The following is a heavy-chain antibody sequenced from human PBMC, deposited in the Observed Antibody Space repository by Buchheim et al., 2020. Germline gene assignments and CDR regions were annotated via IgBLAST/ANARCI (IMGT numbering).Heavy chain of an antibody. CDR1: GFTFSSYS. J-gene: IGHJ4*02. CDR2: ISSSSSYI. D-gene: IGHD4-17*01. Sequence: EVQLVESGGGLVKPGGSLRLSCAASGFTFSSYSMNWVRQAPGKGLEWVSSISSSSSYIYYADSVKGRFTISRDNAKDSLYLQMNSLRAEDTAVYYCARIGYGDFTWPWPPGDWGQGTL. V-gene: IGHV3-21*01. CDR3: ARIGYGDFTWPWPPGD.